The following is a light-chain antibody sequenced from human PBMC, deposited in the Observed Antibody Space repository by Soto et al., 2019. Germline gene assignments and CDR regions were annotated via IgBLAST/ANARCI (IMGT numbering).Light chain of an antibody. CDR1: QSVLFNSDNKNY. Sequence: DIVMTQSPDSLAVSLGERVTIRCKSSQSVLFNSDNKNYLSWYQQKPGQPPKLLIYWASIRESGVPDRFSGSGSGTDFTLTISSLQAEDVAFYYCQQYYSTPLTFGGGTKVEI. J-gene: IGKJ4*01. V-gene: IGKV4-1*01. CDR3: QQYYSTPLT. CDR2: WAS.